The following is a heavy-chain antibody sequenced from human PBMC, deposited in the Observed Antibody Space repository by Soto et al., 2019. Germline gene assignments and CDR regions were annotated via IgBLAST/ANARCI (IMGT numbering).Heavy chain of an antibody. J-gene: IGHJ4*02. CDR1: GFTFTSSA. CDR3: AARYYYDSSGYYYELDY. V-gene: IGHV1-58*01. Sequence: GASVKVSCKASGFTFTSSAVQWVRQARGQRLEWIGWIVVGSGNTSYAQKFQERVTITRDMSTSTAYMELSSLRSEDTAVYYCAARYYYDSSGYYYELDYWGQGTLVTVSS. CDR2: IVVGSGNT. D-gene: IGHD3-22*01.